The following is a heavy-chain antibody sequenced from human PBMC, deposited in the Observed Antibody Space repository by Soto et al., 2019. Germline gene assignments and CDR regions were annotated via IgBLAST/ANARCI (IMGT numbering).Heavy chain of an antibody. V-gene: IGHV1-2*04. J-gene: IGHJ5*02. CDR1: GYTFTGYY. D-gene: IGHD5-12*01. Sequence: ASVKVSCKASGYTFTGYYMHWVRQAPGQGLEWMGWINPNSGGTNYAQKFQGWITMTRDTSISTAYMELSRLRSDDTAVYYCARGQYSGYDSTNWFDPWGQGTLVTAPQ. CDR3: ARGQYSGYDSTNWFDP. CDR2: INPNSGGT.